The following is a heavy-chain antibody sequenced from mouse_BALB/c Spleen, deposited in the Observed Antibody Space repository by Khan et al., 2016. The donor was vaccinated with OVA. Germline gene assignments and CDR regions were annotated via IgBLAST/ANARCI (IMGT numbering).Heavy chain of an antibody. CDR3: ARGNRDFDY. CDR2: INTYIGEP. Sequence: QIQLVQSGPEPKKPGETVKISCKASGYTFTNYVMNWVKQAPGKGLKWMGWINTYIGEPIYSDDFKGRFALSLETSASTAYLQIKDLKNEDTATYFCARGNRDFDYWGQGTTLTVSS. V-gene: IGHV9-3-1*01. D-gene: IGHD2-1*01. J-gene: IGHJ2*01. CDR1: GYTFTNYV.